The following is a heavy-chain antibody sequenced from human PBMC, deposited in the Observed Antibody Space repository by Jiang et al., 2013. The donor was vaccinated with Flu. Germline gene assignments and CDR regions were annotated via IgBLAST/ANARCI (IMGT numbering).Heavy chain of an antibody. J-gene: IGHJ3*02. CDR1: GDSVSSNSAA. Sequence: SQTLSLTCAISGDSVSSNSAAWNWIRQSPSRGLEWLGRTYYRSKWYNDYAVSVKSRITINPDTSKNQFSLQLNSVTPEDTAVYYCARDPYCGGDCYNDAFDIWGQGTMVTVSS. D-gene: IGHD2-21*02. V-gene: IGHV6-1*01. CDR3: ARDPYCGGDCYNDAFDI. CDR2: TYYRSKWYN.